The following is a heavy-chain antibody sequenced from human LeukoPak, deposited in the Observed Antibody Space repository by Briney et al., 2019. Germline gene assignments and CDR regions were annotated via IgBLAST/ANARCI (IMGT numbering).Heavy chain of an antibody. V-gene: IGHV1-18*01. J-gene: IGHJ3*02. CDR1: GYTFTSYG. CDR2: ISAYNGNT. Sequence: ASVKVSCKASGYTFTSYGISWVRQAPGQGLEWMGWISAYNGNTNYAQKLQGRATMTTDTSTSTAYMELRSLRSDDTAVYYCARDHRGWDAFDIWGQGTMVTVSS. D-gene: IGHD6-19*01. CDR3: ARDHRGWDAFDI.